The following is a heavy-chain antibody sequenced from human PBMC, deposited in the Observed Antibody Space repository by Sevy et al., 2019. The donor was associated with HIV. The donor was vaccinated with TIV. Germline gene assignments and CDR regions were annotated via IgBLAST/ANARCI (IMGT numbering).Heavy chain of an antibody. J-gene: IGHJ4*02. Sequence: ASVKVSCKASGYTFTGYYMHWVRQAPGQGLEWMGRINPNSGGTNYAQKFQGRVTMTRDTSINTAYMELSRLRSDDTAVYYCARGGSSWYSFDYWGQGTLVTVSS. CDR3: ARGGSSWYSFDY. CDR1: GYTFTGYY. CDR2: INPNSGGT. D-gene: IGHD6-13*01. V-gene: IGHV1-2*06.